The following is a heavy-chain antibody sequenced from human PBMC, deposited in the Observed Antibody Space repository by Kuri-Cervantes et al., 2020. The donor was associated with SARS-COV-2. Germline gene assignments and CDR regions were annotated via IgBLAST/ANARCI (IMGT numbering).Heavy chain of an antibody. J-gene: IGHJ6*02. Sequence: GGSLRLSCAASGFTFSSYAMHWVRQAPGKGLEWVAVISYDGSNKYYADSVKGRFTISRENAKNSLYLQMNSLRAGDTAVYYCARDLGGPRFGGMDVWGQGTTVTVSS. CDR1: GFTFSSYA. CDR3: ARDLGGPRFGGMDV. V-gene: IGHV3-30*14. CDR2: ISYDGSNK. D-gene: IGHD3-16*01.